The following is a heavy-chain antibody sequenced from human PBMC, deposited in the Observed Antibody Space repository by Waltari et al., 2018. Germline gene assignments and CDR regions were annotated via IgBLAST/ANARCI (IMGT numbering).Heavy chain of an antibody. Sequence: QVQLQQWGAGLLKPSETLSLTCAVYGGSFSGSYWSWIRQPQGKGLEGIREISHSGSNNYNPTRKSRVTIAVDTAKNHFALKLSSVTAADTAVYYCARASPPAAGAFDIWGQGTMVTVSS. CDR2: ISHSGSN. CDR3: ARASPPAAGAFDI. CDR1: GGSFSGSY. J-gene: IGHJ3*02. V-gene: IGHV4-34*01. D-gene: IGHD6-13*01.